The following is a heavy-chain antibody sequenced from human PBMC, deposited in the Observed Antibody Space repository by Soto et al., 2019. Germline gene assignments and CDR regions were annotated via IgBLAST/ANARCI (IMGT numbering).Heavy chain of an antibody. CDR2: INHSGST. J-gene: IGHJ4*02. Sequence: SETLSLTCAVYGASFNNYYWSWIRQPPGKGLGWIGEINHSGSTNYNPSLKSRVTMTADTSRNQFSLKLSSVTAADTAVYYCARGGASAAHSPRGPLGGRETLVPSPS. V-gene: IGHV4-34*01. D-gene: IGHD3-10*01. CDR1: GASFNNYY. CDR3: ARGGASAAHSPRGPL.